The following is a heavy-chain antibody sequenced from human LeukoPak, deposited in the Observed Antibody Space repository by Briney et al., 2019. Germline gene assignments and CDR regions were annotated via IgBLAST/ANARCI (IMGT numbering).Heavy chain of an antibody. CDR3: ARAEDYGDYPAFDY. J-gene: IGHJ4*02. CDR2: IYSGGST. Sequence: PGGSLRLSCAASGFTVSSNYMSWVRQAPGKGLEWVSVIYSGGSTYYADSVKGRFTISRDNSKNTLYLQMNSLRAEDTAVYYCARAEDYGDYPAFDYWGQGTLVTVSS. D-gene: IGHD4-17*01. V-gene: IGHV3-53*01. CDR1: GFTVSSNY.